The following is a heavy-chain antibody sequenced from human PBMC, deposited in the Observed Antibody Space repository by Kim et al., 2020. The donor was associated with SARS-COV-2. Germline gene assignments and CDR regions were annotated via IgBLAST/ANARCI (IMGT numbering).Heavy chain of an antibody. Sequence: NTKYSQKFQGRVTITRDTSASTAYMELSSLRSEDTAVYYCARDLEAGLDYWGQGTLVTVSS. CDR2: NT. V-gene: IGHV1-3*01. D-gene: IGHD6-19*01. CDR3: ARDLEAGLDY. J-gene: IGHJ4*02.